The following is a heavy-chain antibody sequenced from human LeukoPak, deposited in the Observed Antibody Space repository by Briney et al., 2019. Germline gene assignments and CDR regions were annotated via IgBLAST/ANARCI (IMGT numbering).Heavy chain of an antibody. D-gene: IGHD2-2*01. CDR3: ARVYQSAEYYFDY. Sequence: SETLSLTCTVSGGPIYSYYWSWIRQTAGKGLEWIGRLYPGVSPNYNPSLKSRVTMSVDTSKKQFALKLTSVTAADTAVYYCARVYQSAEYYFDYWGQGNLVSVSS. V-gene: IGHV4-4*07. J-gene: IGHJ4*02. CDR2: LYPGVSP. CDR1: GGPIYSYY.